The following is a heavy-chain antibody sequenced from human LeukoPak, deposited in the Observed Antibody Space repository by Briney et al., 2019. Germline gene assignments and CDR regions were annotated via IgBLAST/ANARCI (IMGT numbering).Heavy chain of an antibody. J-gene: IGHJ4*02. D-gene: IGHD6-19*01. CDR2: IYYSGST. V-gene: IGHV4-31*03. CDR3: ARDVRAVAGFDY. CDR1: GGSISSGGYY. Sequence: PSETLSLTCTVSGGSISSGGYYWSWIRQHPGKGLEWIGHIYYSGSTYYNPSLKSRVTISVDTSKNQFSLKLSSVTAADTAVYYCARDVRAVAGFDYWGQGTLVTVSS.